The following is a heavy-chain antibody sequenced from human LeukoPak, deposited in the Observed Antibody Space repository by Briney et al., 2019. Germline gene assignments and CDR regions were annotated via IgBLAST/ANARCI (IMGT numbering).Heavy chain of an antibody. CDR2: ISAYNGNT. Sequence: GASVKVSCKASGYTFTSYGISWVRQAPGQGLEWMGWISAYNGNTNYAQKLQGRVTMTTDTSTSTAYMELRSLRSDDTAVYYCASSSDILTGYYNPFDYWGQGTLVTVSS. CDR1: GYTFTSYG. CDR3: ASSSDILTGYYNPFDY. J-gene: IGHJ4*02. D-gene: IGHD3-9*01. V-gene: IGHV1-18*01.